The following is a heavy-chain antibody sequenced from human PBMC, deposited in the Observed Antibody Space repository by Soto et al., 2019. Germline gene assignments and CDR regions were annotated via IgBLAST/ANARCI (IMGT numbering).Heavy chain of an antibody. CDR3: ARETGIAVAGTNPFDY. CDR2: IWYDGSNK. Sequence: QVQLVESGGGVVQPGRSPRLSCAASGFTFSSYGMHWVRQAPGKGLEWVAVIWYDGSNKYYADSVKGRFTISRDNSKNTLYLQMNSLRAEDTAVYYCARETGIAVAGTNPFDYWGQGTLVTVSS. J-gene: IGHJ4*02. D-gene: IGHD6-19*01. V-gene: IGHV3-33*01. CDR1: GFTFSSYG.